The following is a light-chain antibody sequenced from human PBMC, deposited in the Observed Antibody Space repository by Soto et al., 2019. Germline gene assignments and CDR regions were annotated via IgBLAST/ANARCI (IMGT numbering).Light chain of an antibody. CDR2: DAS. Sequence: EIVLTQSPATLSLSPGERATLSCRASQSVSRYLAWYQQKPGQAPRFLIYDASNRATGIPARFSGSGSGTEFTLTISSLQSGDFAVYYCQQSYNWPWTFGQGTKVDIK. CDR1: QSVSRY. CDR3: QQSYNWPWT. J-gene: IGKJ1*01. V-gene: IGKV3-11*01.